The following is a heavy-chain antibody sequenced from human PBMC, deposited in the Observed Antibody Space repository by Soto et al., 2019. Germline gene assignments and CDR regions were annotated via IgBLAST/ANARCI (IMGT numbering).Heavy chain of an antibody. Sequence: SVNASCQASVATFSSYASHWVRQATGQGLEWMGGIIPIFGTANYAQKFQGRVTITADESTSTAYMELSSLRSEDTAVYYCAAAYYYDSSDYYSHSDYYYYGMDVWGQGNKVTFSS. CDR1: VATFSSYA. D-gene: IGHD3-22*01. V-gene: IGHV1-69*01. J-gene: IGHJ6*02. CDR3: AAAYYYDSSDYYSHSDYYYYGMDV. CDR2: IIPIFGTA.